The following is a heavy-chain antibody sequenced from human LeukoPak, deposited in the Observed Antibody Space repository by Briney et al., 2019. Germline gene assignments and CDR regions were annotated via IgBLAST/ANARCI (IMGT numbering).Heavy chain of an antibody. CDR2: VNRDGTEK. CDR1: GFNFSDSR. V-gene: IGHV3-7*04. CDR3: VRGDWYFES. D-gene: IGHD2-21*01. J-gene: IGHJ4*02. Sequence: GSLRLSFATSGFNFSDSRMTWVRQAPGKGLQWVANVNRDGTEKHFLDSVEGRFTISRDNANKALYLQMSSLTPQDTAVYFCVRGDWYFESWGQGALGSVSS.